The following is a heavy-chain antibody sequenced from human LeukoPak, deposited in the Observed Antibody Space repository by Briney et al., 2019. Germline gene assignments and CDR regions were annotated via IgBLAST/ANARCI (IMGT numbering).Heavy chain of an antibody. D-gene: IGHD3-10*01. V-gene: IGHV3-23*01. CDR3: AKDLWFGELRGTYDY. CDR1: GFTFSNYA. CDR2: ISGSGGST. J-gene: IGHJ4*02. Sequence: GGSLRLSCAASGFTFSNYAMTWVRQAPGKGLEWVSAISGSGGSTYYADSVEGRFTISRDNSKNTLYLQMNSLRAEDTAVYYCAKDLWFGELRGTYDYWGQGTLVTVSS.